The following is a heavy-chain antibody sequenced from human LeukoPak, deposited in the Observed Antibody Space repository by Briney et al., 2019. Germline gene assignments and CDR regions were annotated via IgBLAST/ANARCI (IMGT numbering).Heavy chain of an antibody. V-gene: IGHV1-69*01. J-gene: IGHJ6*02. CDR2: TIPIFGTA. Sequence: ASVKVSCKASGGTFSSYAISWVRQAPGQGLEWMGGTIPIFGTANYAQKFQGRVTITADESTSTAYMELSSLRSEDTAVYYCARDQDYYYYYGMDVWGQGTTVTVSS. CDR1: GGTFSSYA. CDR3: ARDQDYYYYYGMDV.